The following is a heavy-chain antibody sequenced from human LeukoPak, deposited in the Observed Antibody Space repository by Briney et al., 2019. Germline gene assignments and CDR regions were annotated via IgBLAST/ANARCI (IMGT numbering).Heavy chain of an antibody. V-gene: IGHV4-59*12. Sequence: SETLSLTCTVSGGSISSYYWSWIRQPPGKGLEWIGYIYYSGSTNYNPSLKSRVTISVDTSKNQFSLKLSSVTAADTAVYYCAWDSVYYGIYWGQGTLVTVSS. J-gene: IGHJ4*02. CDR2: IYYSGST. CDR3: AWDSVYYGIY. D-gene: IGHD3-10*01. CDR1: GGSISSYY.